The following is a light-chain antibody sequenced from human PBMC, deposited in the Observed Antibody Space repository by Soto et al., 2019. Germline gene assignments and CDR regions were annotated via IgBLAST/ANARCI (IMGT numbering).Light chain of an antibody. CDR2: SAS. CDR3: HHFGSLPET. V-gene: IGKV3-20*01. Sequence: EVVLTQSPGTLSLSPGERVTLSCRAGQSVASSYLAWYQQKPGRAPRLLFYSASSRATGIPDRFSGSGSGKDFTLTISRLEPEDFAVYYCHHFGSLPETFGQGTNVE. J-gene: IGKJ1*01. CDR1: QSVASSY.